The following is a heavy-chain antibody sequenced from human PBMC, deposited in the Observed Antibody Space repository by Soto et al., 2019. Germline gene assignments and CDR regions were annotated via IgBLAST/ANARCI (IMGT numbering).Heavy chain of an antibody. V-gene: IGHV3-23*01. CDR2: ISGSGGST. J-gene: IGHJ4*02. Sequence: PGGSLRLSCAASGFTFSSYAMSWVRQAPGKGLEWVSAISGSGGSTYYADSVKGRFTISRDNSKNTLYLQMNSLRAEDTAVYYCAKDLLVSDLYSSSENDYWGQGTLVTVSS. CDR1: GFTFSSYA. CDR3: AKDLLVSDLYSSSENDY. D-gene: IGHD6-13*01.